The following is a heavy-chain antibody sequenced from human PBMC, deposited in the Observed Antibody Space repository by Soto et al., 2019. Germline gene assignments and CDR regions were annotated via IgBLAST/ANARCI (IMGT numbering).Heavy chain of an antibody. Sequence: GESLKISCTGVGYSFTSYWIGWVRQMPGKSLELMGIIYPGDSDTRYSPSFQGQVTISADKSITTAYLQWSSLKASDTAMYYCARGYCTTTICDPWFDPWGQGALVTVSS. V-gene: IGHV5-51*01. J-gene: IGHJ5*02. CDR1: GYSFTSYW. D-gene: IGHD2-2*01. CDR2: IYPGDSDT. CDR3: ARGYCTTTICDPWFDP.